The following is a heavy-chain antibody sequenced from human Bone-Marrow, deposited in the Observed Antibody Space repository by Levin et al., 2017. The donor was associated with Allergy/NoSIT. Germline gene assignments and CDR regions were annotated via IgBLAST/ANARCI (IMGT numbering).Heavy chain of an antibody. V-gene: IGHV1-46*01. CDR2: INPSGGST. D-gene: IGHD2-2*01. Sequence: ASVKVSCKASGYTFTSYYMHWVRQAPGQGLEWMGIINPSGGSTSYAQKFQGRVTMTRDTSTSTVYMELSSLRSEDTAVYYCARLLPAAISDGDDAFDIWGQGTMVTVSS. CDR1: GYTFTSYY. CDR3: ARLLPAAISDGDDAFDI. J-gene: IGHJ3*02.